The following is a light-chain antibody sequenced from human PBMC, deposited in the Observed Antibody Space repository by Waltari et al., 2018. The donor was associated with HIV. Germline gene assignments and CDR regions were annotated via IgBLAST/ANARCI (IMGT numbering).Light chain of an antibody. CDR2: ENN. Sequence: QSVLTQPPSVSSIPGQKITSSCSGGTSNIGDNYVSWYQQLPTTAPTLLLYENNKRPSGIPYRFSGSKSCTVATLVITGLQPGDEADYYCATWDHALTTGTVVFGGGTRLTVL. V-gene: IGLV1-51*02. CDR1: TSNIGDNY. CDR3: ATWDHALTTGTVV. J-gene: IGLJ2*01.